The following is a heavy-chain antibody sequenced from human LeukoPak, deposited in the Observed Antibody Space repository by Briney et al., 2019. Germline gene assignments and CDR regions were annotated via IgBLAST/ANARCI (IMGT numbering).Heavy chain of an antibody. J-gene: IGHJ4*02. V-gene: IGHV4-39*01. CDR3: ARGPLVYYFDY. D-gene: IGHD6-6*01. CDR2: IYYSGTT. CDR1: GGSISSSSYY. Sequence: SETLSLTCTVSGGSISSSSYYWGWIRQPPGKGLEWIGSIYYSGTTYYNPSLKSRVAISVDTSKNQFSLKLSSVTAADTAVYYCARGPLVYYFDYWGQGTLVTVSS.